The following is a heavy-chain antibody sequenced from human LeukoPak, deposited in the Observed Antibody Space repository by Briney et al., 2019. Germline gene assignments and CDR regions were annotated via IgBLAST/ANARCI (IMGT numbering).Heavy chain of an antibody. Sequence: GSPRLSRAASVFTSSGSAMHWVRQASRKGRERVGRIRSKANSYATTYAPSVKGRFTISRDDSKNTAYLQMTSLKTEDTAVYYCARREYCSSTSCLFDYWGQGTLVTVSS. CDR2: IRSKANSYAT. J-gene: IGHJ4*02. CDR3: ARREYCSSTSCLFDY. D-gene: IGHD2-2*01. CDR1: VFTSSGSA. V-gene: IGHV3-73*01.